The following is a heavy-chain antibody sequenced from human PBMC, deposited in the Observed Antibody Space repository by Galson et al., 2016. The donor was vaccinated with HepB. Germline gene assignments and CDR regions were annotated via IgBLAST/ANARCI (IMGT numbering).Heavy chain of an antibody. D-gene: IGHD1-26*01. Sequence: SLRLSCAASGFTFNNSDMPWFRQAPGKGLEWVSYITRSGGNTPYADSVKGRFTISRDNAKNSLYLPMNSRRDEDTAVYYCAREARGSEDYWGQGTPVTVPA. CDR2: ITRSGGNT. V-gene: IGHV3-48*02. CDR1: GFTFNNSD. J-gene: IGHJ4*02. CDR3: AREARGSEDY.